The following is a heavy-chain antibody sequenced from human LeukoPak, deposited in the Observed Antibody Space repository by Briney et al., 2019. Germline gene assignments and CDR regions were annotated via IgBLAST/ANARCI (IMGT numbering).Heavy chain of an antibody. CDR3: ARGSYSSSSGGGNWFDP. CDR2: INHSGST. CDR1: GGSFSGYY. V-gene: IGHV4-34*01. D-gene: IGHD6-6*01. J-gene: IGHJ5*02. Sequence: SETLSLTRAVYGGSFSGYYWSWIRQPPGKGLEWIGEINHSGSTNYNPSLKSRVTISVDTSKNQFSLKLSSVTAADTAVYYCARGSYSSSSGGGNWFDPWGQGTLVTVSS.